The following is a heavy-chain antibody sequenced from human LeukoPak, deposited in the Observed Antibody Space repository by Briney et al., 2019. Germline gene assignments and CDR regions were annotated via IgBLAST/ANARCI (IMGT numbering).Heavy chain of an antibody. J-gene: IGHJ4*02. CDR3: ARDYPLDWLYDN. CDR2: IKQDGSEK. CDR1: GFTFSSFW. D-gene: IGHD3-9*01. V-gene: IGHV3-7*01. Sequence: PGGSLRLSCAASGFTFSSFWMSWVRQAPGKGLEWVANIKQDGSEKYYVDSVKGRFTISRDNAKNSLYLQMNSLRAEDTAMYYCARDYPLDWLYDNWGQGTLVTVSS.